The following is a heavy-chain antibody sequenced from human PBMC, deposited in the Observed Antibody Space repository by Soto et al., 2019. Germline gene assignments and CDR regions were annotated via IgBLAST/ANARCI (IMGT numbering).Heavy chain of an antibody. D-gene: IGHD3-22*01. CDR2: ISAYNGNT. J-gene: IGHJ3*02. V-gene: IGHV1-18*01. Sequence: ASVKVSCKASGYTFTSYGISWVRQAPGQGLEWMGWISAYNGNTNYAQKLQGRVTMTTDTSTSTAYMELRSLRSDDTAVYSCARDLTTMIVVASDAFDNWGQGTMVTVSS. CDR1: GYTFTSYG. CDR3: ARDLTTMIVVASDAFDN.